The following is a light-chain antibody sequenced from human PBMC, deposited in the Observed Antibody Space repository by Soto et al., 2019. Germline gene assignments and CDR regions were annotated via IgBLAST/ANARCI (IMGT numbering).Light chain of an antibody. J-gene: IGKJ1*01. Sequence: EIVLTQSPATLSLSPGERATLSCRASQSVSSYLAWYQQKPGQAPRLLIYDASNRATGIPARFSGSGSGTDFTLTISSLEPEDFAVYYCQQRSNWPPTSGQGTKV. CDR2: DAS. V-gene: IGKV3-11*01. CDR3: QQRSNWPPT. CDR1: QSVSSY.